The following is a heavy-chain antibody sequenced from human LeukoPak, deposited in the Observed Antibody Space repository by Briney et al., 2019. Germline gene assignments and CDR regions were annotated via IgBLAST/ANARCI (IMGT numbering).Heavy chain of an antibody. Sequence: SETLSLTCTVSGGSISSYYWSWIRQPAGKGLEWIGRIYTSGSTNYNPSLKSRVTISVDTSKNQFSLKLSSVTAADTAVYYCATSIAARSKFDYWGQGTLVTVSS. V-gene: IGHV4-4*07. CDR1: GGSISSYY. CDR2: IYTSGST. D-gene: IGHD6-6*01. J-gene: IGHJ4*02. CDR3: ATSIAARSKFDY.